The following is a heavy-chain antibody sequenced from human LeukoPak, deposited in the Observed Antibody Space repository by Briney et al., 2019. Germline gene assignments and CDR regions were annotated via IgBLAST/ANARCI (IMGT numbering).Heavy chain of an antibody. CDR3: AKCIAAVGTGFPFDY. CDR2: ISGSGGST. J-gene: IGHJ4*02. V-gene: IGHV3-23*01. D-gene: IGHD6-13*01. Sequence: GGSLRLSCAASGFTFSSYGMSWVRQAPGKGLEWVSAISGSGGSTYYADSVKGRFTISRDNSKNTLYLQMNSLRAEDTAVYYCAKCIAAVGTGFPFDYWGQGTLVTVSS. CDR1: GFTFSSYG.